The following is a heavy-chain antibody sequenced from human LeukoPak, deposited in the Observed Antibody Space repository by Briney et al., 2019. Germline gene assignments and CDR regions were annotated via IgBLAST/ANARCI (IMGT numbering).Heavy chain of an antibody. Sequence: SETLSLTCTVSGASIKNYYWSWIRQPPGKGLEWIGYIYYSGSTNYNPSLKSRVTISVDTSKNQFSLKLSSVTAADTAVYYCARDKWELHYWGQGTLVTVSS. CDR3: ARDKWELHY. D-gene: IGHD1-26*01. J-gene: IGHJ4*02. V-gene: IGHV4-59*01. CDR2: IYYSGST. CDR1: GASIKNYY.